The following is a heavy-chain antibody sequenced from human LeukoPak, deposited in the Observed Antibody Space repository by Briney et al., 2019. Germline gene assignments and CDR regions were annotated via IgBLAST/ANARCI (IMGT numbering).Heavy chain of an antibody. D-gene: IGHD2-2*01. J-gene: IGHJ4*02. CDR3: SGHMTSADY. Sequence: GGSLRLSCAASGFTFSDAWMSWVRQAPGKGLEWVARVKSKVHGGTTDYAAPVNGRFTISRDDSEHKLFLQMNSMKTEDTGVYYCSGHMTSADYWGQGTLVTVSS. V-gene: IGHV3-15*01. CDR2: VKSKVHGGTT. CDR1: GFTFSDAW.